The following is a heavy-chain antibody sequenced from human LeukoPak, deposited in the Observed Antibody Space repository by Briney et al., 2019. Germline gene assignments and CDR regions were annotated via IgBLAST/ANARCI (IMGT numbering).Heavy chain of an antibody. CDR2: ISGSGGST. Sequence: GGSLRLSCAASGFTFSSYAMSWVRQAPGKGLEWVSAISGSGGSTYYADSVKGRFTISRDNSKNTLYLQMNSLRAEDTAVYYCAKDLGYCSGGSCLFYVADYWGQGTLVTVSS. CDR3: AKDLGYCSGGSCLFYVADY. D-gene: IGHD2-15*01. V-gene: IGHV3-23*01. CDR1: GFTFSSYA. J-gene: IGHJ4*02.